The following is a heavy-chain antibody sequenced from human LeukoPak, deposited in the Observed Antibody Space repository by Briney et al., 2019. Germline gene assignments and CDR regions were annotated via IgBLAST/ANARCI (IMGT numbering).Heavy chain of an antibody. CDR1: GGSISSTTYY. CDR3: ARSDGDFWRGYYYY. Sequence: SETLSLTCTVSGGSISSTTYYWGWIRQPPGKGLEYIGSVYYSGSTYYNPSLKSRVTISVDTSKNQFSLELSSVTAADTAVYYCARSDGDFWRGYYYYWGQGTLVTVSS. D-gene: IGHD3-3*01. J-gene: IGHJ4*02. CDR2: VYYSGST. V-gene: IGHV4-39*07.